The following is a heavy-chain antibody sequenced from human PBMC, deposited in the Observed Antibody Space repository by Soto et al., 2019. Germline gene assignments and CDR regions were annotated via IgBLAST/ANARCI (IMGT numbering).Heavy chain of an antibody. CDR1: GGSISSSSYY. V-gene: IGHV4-39*01. D-gene: IGHD6-19*01. CDR3: ASYSSGWRNNWFAP. CDR2: IYYSGST. Sequence: SETLSLTCTVSGGSISSSSYYWGWIRQPPGKGLEWIGSIYYSGSTYYNPSLKSRVTISVDTSKNQFSLKLSSVTTADTAVYYCASYSSGWRNNWFAPWGQGTLVTVSS. J-gene: IGHJ5*02.